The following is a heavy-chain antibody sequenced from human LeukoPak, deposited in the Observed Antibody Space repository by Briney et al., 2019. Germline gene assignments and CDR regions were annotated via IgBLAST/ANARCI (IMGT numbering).Heavy chain of an antibody. J-gene: IGHJ3*02. CDR1: GYTFTGYC. D-gene: IGHD2-2*01. Sequence: ASVKVSCKASGYTFTGYCMHWVRQAPGQGLEWMGWINPNSGGTNYAQKFQGRVTMTRDTSISAAYMELSRLRSDDTAVYYCARPKACSSTSCYPSNAFDIWGQGTMVTVSS. V-gene: IGHV1-2*02. CDR2: INPNSGGT. CDR3: ARPKACSSTSCYPSNAFDI.